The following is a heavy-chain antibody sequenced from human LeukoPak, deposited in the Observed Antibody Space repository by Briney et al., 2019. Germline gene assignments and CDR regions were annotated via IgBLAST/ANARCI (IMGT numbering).Heavy chain of an antibody. J-gene: IGHJ3*02. CDR2: IYPGDSDT. CDR3: ARRRDYDSSGYYYADAFDI. V-gene: IGHV5-51*01. Sequence: GEYLKLSCKGSGYSFTSYWIGWVRQMPGKGPEWMGIIYPGDSDTRYSPSFQGQVTISADKSISTAYLQWSSMKASDTAMYYCARRRDYDSSGYYYADAFDIWGQGTMVTVSS. CDR1: GYSFTSYW. D-gene: IGHD3-22*01.